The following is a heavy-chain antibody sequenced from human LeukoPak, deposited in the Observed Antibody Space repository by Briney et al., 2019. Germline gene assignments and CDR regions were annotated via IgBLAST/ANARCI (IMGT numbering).Heavy chain of an antibody. V-gene: IGHV3-74*01. CDR3: ASMNGHAFDI. J-gene: IGHJ3*02. CDR2: INSDGGST. CDR1: GFTLSSYW. Sequence: GGSLRLSCAASGFTLSSYWMHWVRQAPGKGLVWVSGINSDGGSTRYADSVKGRSIITRDNAKNMLYLQMNSLRAEDTAVYYCASMNGHAFDIWGEGTRVTVSS. D-gene: IGHD2-8*01.